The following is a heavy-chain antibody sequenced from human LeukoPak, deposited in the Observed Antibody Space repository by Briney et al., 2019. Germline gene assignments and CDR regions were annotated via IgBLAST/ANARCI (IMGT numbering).Heavy chain of an antibody. CDR1: GFTVNNNY. J-gene: IGHJ6*02. D-gene: IGHD4/OR15-4a*01. Sequence: GGSLRLSCAASGFTVNNNYMSWVRQAPGKGLEWVSVIHNGGSTYYADSVKGRFTISRDNSKNTLYLHMNSLRAEDTAVYYCARRPGAKYYYYGMDVWGQGTTVTVSS. V-gene: IGHV3-66*04. CDR2: IHNGGST. CDR3: ARRPGAKYYYYGMDV.